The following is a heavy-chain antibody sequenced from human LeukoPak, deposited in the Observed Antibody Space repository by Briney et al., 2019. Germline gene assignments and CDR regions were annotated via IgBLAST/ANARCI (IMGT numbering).Heavy chain of an antibody. Sequence: GESLKISFKGSGYSFTSYWIGWVRQMPGKGLEWMGIIYPGDSDTRYSPSFQGQVTISADKSISTAYLQWSSLKASDTAMYYCATGSWSPSDYYYYYGMDVWGQGTTVTVSS. CDR3: ATGSWSPSDYYYYYGMDV. V-gene: IGHV5-51*01. CDR1: GYSFTSYW. J-gene: IGHJ6*02. CDR2: IYPGDSDT. D-gene: IGHD1-26*01.